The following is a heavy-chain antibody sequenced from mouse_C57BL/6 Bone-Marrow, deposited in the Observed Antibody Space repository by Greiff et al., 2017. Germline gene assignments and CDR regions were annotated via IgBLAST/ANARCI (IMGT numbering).Heavy chain of an antibody. D-gene: IGHD2-4*01. CDR2: ISPGGGYP. Sequence: VQLQQSGAELVRPGTSVKMSCKASGYTFTNYWIGWAKQRPGHGLAWIGDISPGGGYPNYNEKFKGKATLAAATSSSSAYMQCSSLTSEDSAIYDGATYDYDGGAWFAYWGQGTLVTVSA. V-gene: IGHV1-63*01. J-gene: IGHJ3*01. CDR3: ATYDYDGGAWFAY. CDR1: GYTFTNYW.